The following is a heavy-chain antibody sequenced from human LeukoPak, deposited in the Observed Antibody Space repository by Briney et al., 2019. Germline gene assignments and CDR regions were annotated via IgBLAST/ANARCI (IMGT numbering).Heavy chain of an antibody. CDR3: TTRSGLLWFGELLSSDY. D-gene: IGHD3-10*01. Sequence: GGSLRLSCAASGFTFSNAWMSWVRQAPGKGQEWVGRTKSKTDGGITDYAAPVKGRFTISRDDSKNTLYLQMNSLKTEDTAVYYCTTRSGLLWFGELLSSDYWGQGTLVTVSS. CDR1: GFTFSNAW. J-gene: IGHJ4*02. CDR2: TKSKTDGGIT. V-gene: IGHV3-15*01.